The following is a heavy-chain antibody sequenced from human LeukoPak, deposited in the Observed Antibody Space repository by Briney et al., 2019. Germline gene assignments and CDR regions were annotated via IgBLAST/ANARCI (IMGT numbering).Heavy chain of an antibody. J-gene: IGHJ1*01. CDR1: GFTFSRYT. D-gene: IGHD6-19*01. CDR2: ISYSSNYI. CDR3: ARERGSGWGGGIQH. V-gene: IGHV3-21*01. Sequence: GGSLRLSCAASGFTFSRYTMNWVRQAPGRGVEWVSCISYSSNYIYYADSVKGRFTISRDNTKNSLYLQMNSLRAEDTAVYYCARERGSGWGGGIQHWGQGTLVTVSS.